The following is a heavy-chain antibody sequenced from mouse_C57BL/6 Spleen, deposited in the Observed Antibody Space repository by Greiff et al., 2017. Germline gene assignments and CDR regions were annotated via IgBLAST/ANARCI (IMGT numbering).Heavy chain of an antibody. J-gene: IGHJ3*01. Sequence: QVQLQQPGAELVKPGASVKMSCKASGYTFTSYWITWVKQRPGQGLEWIGDIYPGSGSTNYNEKFKSKATLTVDTSSSTAYMQRSSLSSEDSAVYYCARGYYYGSSEFAYWGQGTLVTVSA. D-gene: IGHD1-1*01. V-gene: IGHV1-55*01. CDR3: ARGYYYGSSEFAY. CDR1: GYTFTSYW. CDR2: IYPGSGST.